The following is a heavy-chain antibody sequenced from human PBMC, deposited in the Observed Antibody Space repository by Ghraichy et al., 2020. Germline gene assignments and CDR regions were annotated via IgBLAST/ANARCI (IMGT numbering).Heavy chain of an antibody. J-gene: IGHJ4*02. Sequence: GVLNISCAASGFTFSNYWMSWVRQAPGKGLEWVANIKEDGSEKYHVDSVKGRFTISRDNAKNSLYLQMNSLRAEDTAVYYCAREGGDQYSSSPNYWGQGTLVTVSS. D-gene: IGHD6-13*01. CDR3: AREGGDQYSSSPNY. CDR2: IKEDGSEK. V-gene: IGHV3-7*01. CDR1: GFTFSNYW.